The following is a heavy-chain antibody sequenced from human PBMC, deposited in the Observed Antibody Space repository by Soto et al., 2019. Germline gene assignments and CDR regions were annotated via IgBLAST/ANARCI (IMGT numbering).Heavy chain of an antibody. V-gene: IGHV1-18*01. J-gene: IGHJ4*02. CDR2: ISAYNGNT. CDR1: GYSFTSYG. D-gene: IGHD3-22*01. CDR3: ARAPYYYDSSGYYPRGSFDY. Sequence: ASVKVSFKATGYSFTSYGISWVRQAPGQGLEWMGWISAYNGNTNYAQKLQGRVTMTTDTSTSTAYMELRSLRSDDTAVYYCARAPYYYDSSGYYPRGSFDYWGQGTLVTVSS.